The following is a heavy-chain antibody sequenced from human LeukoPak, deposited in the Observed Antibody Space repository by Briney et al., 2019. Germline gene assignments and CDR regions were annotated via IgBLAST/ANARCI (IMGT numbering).Heavy chain of an antibody. CDR3: AKDIVVVVAATTDY. J-gene: IGHJ4*02. D-gene: IGHD2-15*01. V-gene: IGHV3-23*01. CDR1: GFTFSSYG. CDR2: ISGSGGST. Sequence: GGTLRLSCAASGFTFSSYGMSWVRQAPGKGLEWVSAISGSGGSTYYADSVKGRFTISRDNSKNTLYLQMNSLRAEDTAVYYCAKDIVVVVAATTDYWGQGTLVTVPS.